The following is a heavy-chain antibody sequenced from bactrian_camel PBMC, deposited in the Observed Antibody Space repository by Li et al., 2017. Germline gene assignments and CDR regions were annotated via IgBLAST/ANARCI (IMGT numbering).Heavy chain of an antibody. CDR3: ATCGGGSWLANY. Sequence: HVQLVESGGGLVQPGGSLRLSCAASGFTFSGYYLSWVRQAPGKGLEWVSSIYSDGSNTVYADSVTGRFTISRDNAKNTVYLQMNSLESEDTALYYCATCGGGSWLANYWGQGTQVTVS. CDR1: GFTFSGYY. J-gene: IGHJ4*01. V-gene: IGHV3-2*01. D-gene: IGHD6*01. CDR2: IYSDGSNT.